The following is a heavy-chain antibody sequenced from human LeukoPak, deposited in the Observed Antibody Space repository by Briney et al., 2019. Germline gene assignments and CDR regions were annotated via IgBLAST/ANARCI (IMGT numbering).Heavy chain of an antibody. CDR3: ARDSSGYVSWFDP. CDR1: GYTFTGYY. V-gene: IGHV1-2*02. D-gene: IGHD3-22*01. Sequence: ASVKVSCKASGYTFTGYYMHWVRQAPGQGLEWMGWINPNSGGTNYAQKFQGRVAMTRDTSISTAYMELSRLRSDDTAVYYCARDSSGYVSWFDPWGQGTLVTVSS. CDR2: INPNSGGT. J-gene: IGHJ5*02.